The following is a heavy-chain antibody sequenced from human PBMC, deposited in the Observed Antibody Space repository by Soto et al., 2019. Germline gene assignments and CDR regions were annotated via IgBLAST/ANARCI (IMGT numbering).Heavy chain of an antibody. CDR3: ATITPGSYWFDP. D-gene: IGHD3-10*01. J-gene: IGHJ5*02. CDR1: GGSISSGGYY. CDR2: IYYSGST. V-gene: IGHV4-31*03. Sequence: SETLSLTCTVSGGSISSGGYYWSWIRQHPGKGLEWIGYIYYSGSTYYNPSLKSRVTISVDTSKNQFSLKLSSVTAADTAVYYCATITPGSYWFDPWGQGTLVTVSS.